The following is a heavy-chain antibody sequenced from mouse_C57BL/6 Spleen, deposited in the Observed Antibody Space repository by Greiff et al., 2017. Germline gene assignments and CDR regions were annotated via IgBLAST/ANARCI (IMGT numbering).Heavy chain of an antibody. CDR1: GYSITSGYY. D-gene: IGHD2-3*01. CDR2: ISYDGSN. CDR3: AVGWLLPYAMDY. Sequence: VQLKESGPGLVKPSQSLSLTCSVTGYSITSGYYWNWIRQFPGNKLEWMGYISYDGSNNYNPSLKNRISITRDTSKNQFFLKLNSVTTEDTATYYCAVGWLLPYAMDYWGQGTSVTVSS. V-gene: IGHV3-6*01. J-gene: IGHJ4*01.